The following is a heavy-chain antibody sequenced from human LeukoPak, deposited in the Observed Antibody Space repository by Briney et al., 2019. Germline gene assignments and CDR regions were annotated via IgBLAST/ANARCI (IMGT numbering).Heavy chain of an antibody. CDR1: GFTFSSYD. Sequence: PGGSLRLSCAASGFTFSSYDMRWVRQAPGKGLEWVSYISSSGSTTHYADSVKGSFTISRDNAKNSLYLQMNSLRAEDTAVYYCARGRRPDAFDIWGQGTRVTVSS. V-gene: IGHV3-48*03. CDR3: ARGRRPDAFDI. J-gene: IGHJ3*02. CDR2: ISSSGSTT.